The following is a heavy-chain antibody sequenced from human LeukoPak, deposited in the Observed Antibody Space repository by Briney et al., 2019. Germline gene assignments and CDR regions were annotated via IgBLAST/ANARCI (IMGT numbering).Heavy chain of an antibody. V-gene: IGHV1-69*05. Sequence: SVKVSCEASSGTVSPFGIGWVRQAPGQGLEWMGGIIPKFGSANYAQKFQDRLTLTTDESTSTAYMELSNLRSEDTAVYFCARDNFAPSGVKYFQLWGPGTLVTVSS. CDR1: SGTVSPFG. CDR3: ARDNFAPSGVKYFQL. J-gene: IGHJ1*01. CDR2: IIPKFGSA. D-gene: IGHD3-16*02.